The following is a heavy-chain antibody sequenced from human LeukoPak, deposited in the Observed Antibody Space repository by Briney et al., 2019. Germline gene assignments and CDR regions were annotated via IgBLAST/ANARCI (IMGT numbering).Heavy chain of an antibody. CDR2: TKSKTDGGAT. V-gene: IGHV3-15*01. CDR1: GFTFSSAW. CDR3: TTERGSASWYEYYFDN. Sequence: GGSLRLSCAASGFTFSSAWMSWVRQAPGKGLEWVGRTKSKTDGGATDYAEPVKGRFTISRDDSRATLYLQTSSLKAEDTAVYYCTTERGSASWYEYYFDNWGQGTLVTVAS. D-gene: IGHD6-13*01. J-gene: IGHJ4*02.